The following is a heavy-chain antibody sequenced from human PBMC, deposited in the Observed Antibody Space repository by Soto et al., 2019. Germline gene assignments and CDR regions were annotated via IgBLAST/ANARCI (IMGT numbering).Heavy chain of an antibody. CDR2: VNHSGST. CDR3: ARADYGGPNWFDP. V-gene: IGHV4-34*01. D-gene: IGHD4-17*01. J-gene: IGHJ5*02. Sequence: SETLCLTCAVYGGSFGGCDWSWIRQPPGKGLEWIGEVNHSGSTNYNPSLKSRVTISVDTSKNQFSLKINSVTAADTAVYYCARADYGGPNWFDPWGQGTLVTVSS. CDR1: GGSFGGCD.